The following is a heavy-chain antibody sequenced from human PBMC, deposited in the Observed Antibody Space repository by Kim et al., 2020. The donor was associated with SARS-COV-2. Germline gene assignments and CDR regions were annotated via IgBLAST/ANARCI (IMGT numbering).Heavy chain of an antibody. CDR1: GGSISSGGYY. V-gene: IGHV4-31*03. CDR3: ARERMTYYYGSGSYSKGYYYYGMDV. CDR2: IYYSGST. J-gene: IGHJ6*02. D-gene: IGHD3-10*01. Sequence: SETLSLTCTVSGGSISSGGYYWSWIRQHPGKGLEWIGYIYYSGSTYYNPSLKSRVTISVDTSKNQFSLKLSSVTAADTAVYYCARERMTYYYGSGSYSKGYYYYGMDVWGQGTTVTVSS.